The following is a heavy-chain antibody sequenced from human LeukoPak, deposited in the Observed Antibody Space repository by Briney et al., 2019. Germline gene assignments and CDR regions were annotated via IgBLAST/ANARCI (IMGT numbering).Heavy chain of an antibody. CDR2: ISYSGTT. J-gene: IGHJ6*02. V-gene: IGHV4-59*01. CDR3: AREDPQTTVPEGMDV. Sequence: PSETLSLTCTVSGGSISYYYWSWIRQSPGKGLEWIGYISYSGTTNYNPSLKSRVTISVDTSKNQFSLQLRSVTAADTAVYYCAREDPQTTVPEGMDVWGQGTTVTVSS. CDR1: GGSISYYY. D-gene: IGHD4-17*01.